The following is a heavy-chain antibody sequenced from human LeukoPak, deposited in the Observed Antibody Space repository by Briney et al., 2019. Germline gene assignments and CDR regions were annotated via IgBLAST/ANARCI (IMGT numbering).Heavy chain of an antibody. CDR3: ARDLRAVAGRYYYYGMDV. Sequence: PGGSLRLSCAASGFTFSSYSMNWVRQAPGKGLEWVSSISSSSSYIYYADSVKGRFTISRHNSKNTLYLQMNSLRAEDTAVYYCARDLRAVAGRYYYYGMDVWGQGTTVTVSS. D-gene: IGHD6-19*01. CDR2: ISSSSSYI. J-gene: IGHJ6*02. CDR1: GFTFSSYS. V-gene: IGHV3-21*04.